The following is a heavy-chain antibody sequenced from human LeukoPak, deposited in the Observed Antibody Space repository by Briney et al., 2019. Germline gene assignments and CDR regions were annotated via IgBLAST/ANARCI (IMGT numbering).Heavy chain of an antibody. Sequence: GGSLRLSCAASGFDFSVYAMSWLRQPPGKGLEWVSTINANSGTTSYAASVRSRFTISRDNSKNTLYLQLNTLRADDTATYYCAIPISGGLAVTADWFHPWGQGTLVVVSS. J-gene: IGHJ5*01. D-gene: IGHD6-19*01. V-gene: IGHV3-23*01. CDR1: GFDFSVYA. CDR2: INANSGTT. CDR3: AIPISGGLAVTADWFHP.